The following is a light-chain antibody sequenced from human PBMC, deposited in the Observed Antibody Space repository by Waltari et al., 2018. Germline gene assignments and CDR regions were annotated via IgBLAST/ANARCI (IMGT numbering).Light chain of an antibody. CDR3: NSYTSSSTLWV. CDR2: DVT. CDR1: SSDVGGYTS. V-gene: IGLV2-14*01. Sequence: QSALTQPASVSGSPGQSITIPCTGTSSDVGGYTSVSCYQQHPGNAPKLMIYDVTKRPSGVSDRFSGSKSGNTASLTISGLQAEDEADYYCNSYTSSSTLWVFGGGTKLTVL. J-gene: IGLJ3*02.